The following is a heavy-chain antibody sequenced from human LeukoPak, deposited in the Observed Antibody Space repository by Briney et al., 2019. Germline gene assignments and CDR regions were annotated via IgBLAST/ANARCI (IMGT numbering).Heavy chain of an antibody. CDR1: GGTFSSYA. D-gene: IGHD2-15*01. V-gene: IGHV1-69*04. Sequence: SVKVSCKASGGTFSSYAISWVRQAPGQGLEWMGRIIPSLDISNYAQKFQGRVTLTADKSTTTTYMELTSLRTEDTAIYYCARDHCSRGSCLGGHWGQGTLVTVSS. CDR3: ARDHCSRGSCLGGH. CDR2: IIPSLDIS. J-gene: IGHJ4*02.